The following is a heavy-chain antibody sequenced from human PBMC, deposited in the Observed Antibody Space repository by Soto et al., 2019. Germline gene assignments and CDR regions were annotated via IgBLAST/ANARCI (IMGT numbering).Heavy chain of an antibody. CDR1: GYSISSGYY. CDR2: IYHSGST. J-gene: IGHJ3*02. Sequence: KTSETLSLTCAVSGYSISSGYYWGWIRRPPGKGLEWIGSIYHSGSTYYNPSLKSRVTISVDTSKNQFSLKLSSVTAADTAVYYCARDLPPDYYDSSGLDAFDIWGQGTMVTVSS. D-gene: IGHD3-22*01. CDR3: ARDLPPDYYDSSGLDAFDI. V-gene: IGHV4-38-2*02.